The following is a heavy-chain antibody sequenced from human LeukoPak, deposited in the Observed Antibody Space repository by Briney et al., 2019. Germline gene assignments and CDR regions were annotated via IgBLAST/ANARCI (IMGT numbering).Heavy chain of an antibody. CDR2: IIPIFGTA. D-gene: IGHD3-22*01. CDR1: GGTFSSYA. J-gene: IGHJ3*02. V-gene: IGHV1-69*01. Sequence: SVKVSCKASGGTFSSYAISWVRQAPGQGLEWMGGIIPIFGTANYAQKFQGRVTITVDESTSTAYMELSSLRSEDTAVYYCARTTYYYDSSGYYPYAFDIWGQGTMVTVSS. CDR3: ARTTYYYDSSGYYPYAFDI.